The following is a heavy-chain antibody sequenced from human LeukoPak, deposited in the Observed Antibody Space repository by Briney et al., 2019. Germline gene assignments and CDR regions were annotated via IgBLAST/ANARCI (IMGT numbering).Heavy chain of an antibody. CDR2: ISSSSTYT. J-gene: IGHJ4*02. V-gene: IGHV3-11*06. CDR1: GFTFSDYY. Sequence: PGGSLRLSCAAPGFTFSDYYMSWIRQAPGKALEWISYISSSSTYTNYADSVKGRFTISRDNAKHSLYLQMNSLRDEDTAVYYCARLKGFGDLDFWGQGALVTVSS. CDR3: ARLKGFGDLDF. D-gene: IGHD4-17*01.